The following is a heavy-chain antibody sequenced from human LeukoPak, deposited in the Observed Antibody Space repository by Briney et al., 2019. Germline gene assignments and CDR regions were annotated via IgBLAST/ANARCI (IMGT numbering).Heavy chain of an antibody. J-gene: IGHJ4*02. CDR2: ISGSGGST. CDR3: AKDPYAILTGYRYYFDY. CDR1: GFTFSSYA. Sequence: HPGGSLRLSCAASGFTFSSYAMSWVRQAPGKGLEWVSAISGSGGSTYYADSVKGRFTISRDNSKNTLYLQMNSLRAEDTAVYYCAKDPYAILTGYRYYFDYWGQGTLVTVSS. D-gene: IGHD3-9*01. V-gene: IGHV3-23*01.